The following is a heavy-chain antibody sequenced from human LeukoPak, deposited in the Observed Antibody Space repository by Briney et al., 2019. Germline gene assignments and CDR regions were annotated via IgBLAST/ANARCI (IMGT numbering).Heavy chain of an antibody. CDR3: ARAYGSGSSYHPDY. J-gene: IGHJ4*02. CDR2: INPNSGGT. D-gene: IGHD3-10*01. V-gene: IGHV1-2*02. Sequence: ASVTVSCKASGYTFTSYGISWVRQAPGQGLEYMGWINPNSGGTNSSQKFQDRVTLTRDTSISTAYMELSSLTSDDTAIYYCARAYGSGSSYHPDYWGQGTLVTVSS. CDR1: GYTFTSYG.